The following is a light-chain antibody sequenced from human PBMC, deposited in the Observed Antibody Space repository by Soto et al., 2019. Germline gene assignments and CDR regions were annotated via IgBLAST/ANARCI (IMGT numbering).Light chain of an antibody. CDR2: GAS. Sequence: EVVLTQSPGTLSLSPGERATLACRASKSVSNYVAWYQQKSGQPPRLLIYGASSRASGIPDRFIGSGSGTDFTLTISRVEPEDFALYYCQQYGSSLPFVLGTKVDIK. CDR3: QQYGSSLP. V-gene: IGKV3-20*01. CDR1: KSVSNY. J-gene: IGKJ1*01.